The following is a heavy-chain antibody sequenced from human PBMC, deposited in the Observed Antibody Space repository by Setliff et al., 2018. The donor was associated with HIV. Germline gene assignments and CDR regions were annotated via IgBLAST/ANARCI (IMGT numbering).Heavy chain of an antibody. CDR2: IYSSGRT. CDR3: ARDEVRYYSGSESVRAGMDV. J-gene: IGHJ6*02. D-gene: IGHD3-10*01. CDR1: GGSITSSGYN. V-gene: IGHV4-31*03. Sequence: SETLSLTCIVSGGSITSSGYNWNWIRQHPGKGLERIGYIYSSGRTSYNPSLQSRVSISIDTSKNQFSLKLDSVIAADTAVYYCARDEVRYYSGSESVRAGMDVWGQGTAVTVSS.